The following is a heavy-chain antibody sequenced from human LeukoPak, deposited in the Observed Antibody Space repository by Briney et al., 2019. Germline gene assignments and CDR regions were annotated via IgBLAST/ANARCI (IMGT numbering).Heavy chain of an antibody. CDR1: GGSISSYY. Sequence: SETLSLTCTVAGGSISSYYWSWIRQPAGKGLEWIGRIYSTGSTNYNPSLKSRVTMSVDTSKNQFSLRLRSVTAADTAVYYCARQIASAGTAGFGFWGQGALVTVSS. CDR3: ARQIASAGTAGFGF. D-gene: IGHD6-13*01. V-gene: IGHV4-4*07. CDR2: IYSTGST. J-gene: IGHJ4*02.